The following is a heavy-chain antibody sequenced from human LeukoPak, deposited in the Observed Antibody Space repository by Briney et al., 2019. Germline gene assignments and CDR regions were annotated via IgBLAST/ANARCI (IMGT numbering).Heavy chain of an antibody. Sequence: PSQTLSLTCTVSGGSISSGSYYWSWIRQPAGKGLEWIGRIYTSGSTNYNPSLKSRVTISVDTSKNQLSLKLSSVTAADTAVYYCARGHYYDSSGYYREVGQRGNRMYYFDYWGQGTLVTVSS. J-gene: IGHJ4*02. CDR1: GGSISSGSYY. CDR2: IYTSGST. V-gene: IGHV4-61*02. CDR3: ARGHYYDSSGYYREVGQRGNRMYYFDY. D-gene: IGHD3-22*01.